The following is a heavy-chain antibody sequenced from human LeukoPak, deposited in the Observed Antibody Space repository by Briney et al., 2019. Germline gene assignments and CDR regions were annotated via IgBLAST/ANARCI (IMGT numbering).Heavy chain of an antibody. CDR1: GFTFSSYG. V-gene: IGHV3-33*03. Sequence: GGSLRLSCAASGFTFSSYGMHWVRQAPGKGLEWVAVIWYGGSNKYYADSVKGRFTISRDNAKNSLYLQMNSLRPEDTALYYCAKDSSSWPSGFDYWGQGTLVTVSS. CDR3: AKDSSSWPSGFDY. D-gene: IGHD6-13*01. J-gene: IGHJ4*02. CDR2: IWYGGSNK.